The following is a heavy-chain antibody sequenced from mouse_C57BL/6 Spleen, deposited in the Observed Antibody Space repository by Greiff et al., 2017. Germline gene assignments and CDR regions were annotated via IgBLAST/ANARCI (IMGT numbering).Heavy chain of an antibody. D-gene: IGHD1-1*01. V-gene: IGHV1-69*01. J-gene: IGHJ1*03. CDR1: GYTFTSYW. Sequence: VQLQQPGAELVMPGASVKLSCKASGYTFTSYWMHWVKQRPGQGLEWIGEIDPSDSYTNYNQKFKGKSTLTVDKSSSTAYMQLSSLTSEDSAVYYCASYYYGSGYRYFDVWGTGTTVTVSS. CDR2: IDPSDSYT. CDR3: ASYYYGSGYRYFDV.